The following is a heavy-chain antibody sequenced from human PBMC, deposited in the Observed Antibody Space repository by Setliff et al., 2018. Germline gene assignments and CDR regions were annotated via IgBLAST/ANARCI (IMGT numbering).Heavy chain of an antibody. CDR1: GGSISSYY. J-gene: IGHJ6*04. V-gene: IGHV4-59*01. D-gene: IGHD3-3*02. Sequence: TLSLTCPVSGGSISSYYWSWIRQPPGKGLEWIGYIDYSGSTNYNPSLKSRVTISLDTSKNQFSLQLSSVTAADTAVYYCARDGLGAFSLRSMDVWGKGTTVTVSS. CDR2: IDYSGST. CDR3: ARDGLGAFSLRSMDV.